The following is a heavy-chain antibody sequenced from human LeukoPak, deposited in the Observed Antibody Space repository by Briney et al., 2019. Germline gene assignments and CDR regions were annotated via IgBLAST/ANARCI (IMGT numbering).Heavy chain of an antibody. V-gene: IGHV3-11*06. CDR1: GFSFSDNY. CDR3: AKDLGVQWLVPYYFDY. CDR2: ISNGGSYT. Sequence: GGSLRLSCAASGFSFSDNYMSWIRQAPGKGLEWVSYISNGGSYTNYPDSVKGRFTISRDNSKNTVYLQMNSLRAEDTAVYYCAKDLGVQWLVPYYFDYCGQGTLVTVSS. J-gene: IGHJ4*02. D-gene: IGHD6-19*01.